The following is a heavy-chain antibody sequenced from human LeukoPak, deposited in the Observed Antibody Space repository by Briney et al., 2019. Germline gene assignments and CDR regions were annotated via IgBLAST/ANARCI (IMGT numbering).Heavy chain of an antibody. CDR1: GGSISSSSYH. J-gene: IGHJ4*02. CDR3: ARVHAMVRGVIDY. D-gene: IGHD3-10*01. Sequence: PSETLSLTCTVSGGSISSSSYHWGWIRQPPGKGLEWIGSIYYSRNTYYNPSLKSRVTISVDTSKNQFSLKLSSVTAAATAVYYCARVHAMVRGVIDYWGQGTLVTVSS. V-gene: IGHV4-39*07. CDR2: IYYSRNT.